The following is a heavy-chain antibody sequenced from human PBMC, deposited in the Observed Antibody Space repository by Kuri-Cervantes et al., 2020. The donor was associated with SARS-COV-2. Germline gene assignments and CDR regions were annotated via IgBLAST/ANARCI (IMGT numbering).Heavy chain of an antibody. J-gene: IGHJ6*03. CDR2: INHSGST. V-gene: IGHV4-34*01. D-gene: IGHD3-22*01. CDR1: GGSFSGYY. Sequence: SQTLSLTCAVYGGSFSGYYWSWIRQPPGKGLEWIGEINHSGSTNYNPSLKSRVTISVDTSKNQFSLKLSSVTAADTAVYYCARGADFSGYYFNPYYYYYMDVWGKGTTVTVSS. CDR3: ARGADFSGYYFNPYYYYYMDV.